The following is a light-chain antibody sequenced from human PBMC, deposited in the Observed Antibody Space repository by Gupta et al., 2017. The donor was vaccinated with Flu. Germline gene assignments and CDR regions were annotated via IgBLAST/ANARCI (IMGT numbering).Light chain of an antibody. CDR1: QSVSSY. Sequence: VLPQSPATLSLSPGERATFSCRASQSVSSYLAWYQQKPGQAPRLFIYYASNRATGSPARIIGSGWGTDYTPIISSLQPEDDSVYYCQQHSNRPPHTFGQGTKVEIK. V-gene: IGKV3-11*01. J-gene: IGKJ4*01. CDR2: YAS. CDR3: QQHSNRPPHT.